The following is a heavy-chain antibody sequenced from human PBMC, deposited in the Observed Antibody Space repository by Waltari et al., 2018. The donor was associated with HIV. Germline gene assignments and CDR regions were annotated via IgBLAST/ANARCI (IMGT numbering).Heavy chain of an antibody. J-gene: IGHJ4*02. D-gene: IGHD6-19*01. V-gene: IGHV3-49*04. CDR2: IKSKTYGGTT. Sequence: EVQLVESGGGLVQPGRSLRLSCAASGFSFGDYSLGWVRQAPGKGLEWVGVIKSKTYGGTTEYAASVKGRFTISRDDSKSIAYLQINSLKTEDTAVYYCTKAVACFYYFDYWGQGTQVTVSS. CDR1: GFSFGDYS. CDR3: TKAVACFYYFDY.